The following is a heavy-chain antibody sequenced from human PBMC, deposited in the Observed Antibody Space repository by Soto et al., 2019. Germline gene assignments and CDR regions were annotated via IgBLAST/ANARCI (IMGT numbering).Heavy chain of an antibody. V-gene: IGHV4-30-4*01. CDR3: AREPYIPKARNDF. CDR1: GGSISSGDYF. D-gene: IGHD2-2*02. Sequence: TSETLSLTCSVSGGSISSGDYFWTWIRQSPGKGLEWMGYMFHSGTTYYNPSLKGRLIIXXXXSXKXFXLXXXSVTXADPALYFCAREPYIPKARNDFWGQGTLVTVSS. J-gene: IGHJ4*02. CDR2: MFHSGTT.